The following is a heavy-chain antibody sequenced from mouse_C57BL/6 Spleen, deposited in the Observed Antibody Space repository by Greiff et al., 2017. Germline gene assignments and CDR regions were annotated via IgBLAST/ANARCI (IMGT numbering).Heavy chain of an antibody. CDR3: ARFPSYDYDGAY. V-gene: IGHV1-80*01. D-gene: IGHD2-4*01. J-gene: IGHJ3*01. CDR1: GYAFSSYW. CDR2: IYPGDGDT. Sequence: VQLQQSGAELVKPGASVKISCKASGYAFSSYWMNWVKQRPGKGLGWIGQIYPGDGDTNYNGKFKGNATLTADKSSSTAYMQLSSLTSEDSAVYFCARFPSYDYDGAYWGQVTLVTVSA.